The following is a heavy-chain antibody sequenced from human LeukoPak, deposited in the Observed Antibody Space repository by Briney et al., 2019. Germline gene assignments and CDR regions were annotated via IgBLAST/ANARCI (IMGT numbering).Heavy chain of an antibody. J-gene: IGHJ4*02. CDR2: IYSGGDT. D-gene: IGHD3-10*02. Sequence: PGGSLRLSCAASGFTVSSSHMTWVRQAVGKGLEWVSFIYSGGDTSYADSVKGRFTISRDNSKNTLYLQMNSLRAEDTAVYYCARVCNYVFDYWGQGTLVTVSS. CDR1: GFTVSSSH. CDR3: ARVCNYVFDY. V-gene: IGHV3-53*01.